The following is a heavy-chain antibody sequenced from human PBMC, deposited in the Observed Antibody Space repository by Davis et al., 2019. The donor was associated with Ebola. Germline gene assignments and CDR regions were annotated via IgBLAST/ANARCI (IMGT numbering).Heavy chain of an antibody. Sequence: AASVKVSCKASGYTFSNYAISWVRQAPGQGLEWMGGIIPIFGTANYAQKFQGRVTITADKSTSTAYMELSSLRSEDTAVYYCARSHRSMTPGYGMDVWGQGTTVTVSS. J-gene: IGHJ6*02. CDR2: IIPIFGTA. CDR1: GYTFSNYA. D-gene: IGHD1-14*01. V-gene: IGHV1-69*06. CDR3: ARSHRSMTPGYGMDV.